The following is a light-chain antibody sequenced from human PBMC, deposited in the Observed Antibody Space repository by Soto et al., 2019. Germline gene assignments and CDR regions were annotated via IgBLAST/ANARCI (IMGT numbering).Light chain of an antibody. CDR2: GAS. CDR1: QTIRSNY. J-gene: IGKJ4*01. Sequence: EIVLTQSPGTLSLSPGERATLSCRASQTIRSNYLAWYQQKPGQAPRLLIYGASSRATGIPDRFSGSGSGTDFTLTITRLEPEDVAVYYCQQYTNSPLTFGGGTKVEIK. V-gene: IGKV3-20*01. CDR3: QQYTNSPLT.